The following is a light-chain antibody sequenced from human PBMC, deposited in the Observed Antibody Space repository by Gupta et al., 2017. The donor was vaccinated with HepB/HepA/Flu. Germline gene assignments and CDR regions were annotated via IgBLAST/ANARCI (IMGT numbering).Light chain of an antibody. CDR1: QTVLYSSFNKNY. V-gene: IGKV4-1*01. J-gene: IGKJ5*01. CDR2: GAS. Sequence: DIVMTHSPDSLAVSLGEMATINCKSSQTVLYSSFNKNYLAWYQQRPGQPPKLLIYGASTRESGVPDRFSGSGFGTDFTLPISSLQGEDVAVYYCQQKLNSPSTFGQGTLLDIK. CDR3: QQKLNSPST.